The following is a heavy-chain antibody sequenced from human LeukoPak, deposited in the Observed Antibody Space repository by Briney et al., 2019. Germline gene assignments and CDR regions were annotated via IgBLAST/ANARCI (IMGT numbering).Heavy chain of an antibody. J-gene: IGHJ4*02. CDR1: GFTFDDFA. V-gene: IGHV3-43D*03. CDR3: VKNYHQGGSGTYFGS. D-gene: IGHD1-26*01. CDR2: INWDARGT. Sequence: GGSLRLSCAPSGFTFDDFAMSWVRQAPGKGLEWVSLINWDARGTSYADYADSVEGRFTISRDNSKNSLFLQINSLRAGDTALYYCVKNYHQGGSGTYFGSWGTGTMVTVSS.